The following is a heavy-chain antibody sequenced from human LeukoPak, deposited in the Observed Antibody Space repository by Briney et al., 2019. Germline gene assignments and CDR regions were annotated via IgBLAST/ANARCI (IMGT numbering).Heavy chain of an antibody. CDR1: GGSFSGYY. Sequence: SETLSLTCAVYGGSFSGYYWSWIRQPPGKGLEWIEEINHSGSTNYNPSFKSRVTISVDTSKNQFSLKLSSVTAADTAVYYCARNSWKDAFDIWGQGTMVTVSS. CDR3: ARNSWKDAFDI. J-gene: IGHJ3*02. D-gene: IGHD1-1*01. CDR2: INHSGST. V-gene: IGHV4-34*01.